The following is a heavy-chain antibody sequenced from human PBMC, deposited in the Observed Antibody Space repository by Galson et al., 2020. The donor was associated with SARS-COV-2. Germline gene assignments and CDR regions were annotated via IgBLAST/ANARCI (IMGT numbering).Heavy chain of an antibody. D-gene: IGHD2-2*01. Sequence: GGSLSLPFTAPGFTFSSYAMHWVLHPPAKGLEWVAVISYDVSNKYYADSVKGRFTISRDNSKNTLYLQMNSLRAEDTAVYYCAREIVLPGESFEYWGQGTLVTVAA. CDR2: ISYDVSNK. CDR1: GFTFSSYA. CDR3: AREIVLPGESFEY. V-gene: IGHV3-30*04. J-gene: IGHJ4*02.